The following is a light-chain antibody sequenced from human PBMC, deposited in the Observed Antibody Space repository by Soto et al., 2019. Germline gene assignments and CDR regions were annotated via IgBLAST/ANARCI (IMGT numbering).Light chain of an antibody. CDR3: QQFHNYPPIT. Sequence: IQMTQSPSSLSASVGDRVTITCRASQGISSALAWYQQKPGKAPKLLIYDASSLESGVPSRFSGSGSGTNFTLTISSLQPEDFATYYCQQFHNYPPITFGQGTRLEIK. J-gene: IGKJ5*01. CDR2: DAS. CDR1: QGISSA. V-gene: IGKV1D-13*01.